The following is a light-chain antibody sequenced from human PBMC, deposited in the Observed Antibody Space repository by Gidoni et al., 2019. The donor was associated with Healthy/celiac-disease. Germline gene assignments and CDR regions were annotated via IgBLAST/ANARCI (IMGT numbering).Light chain of an antibody. CDR3: QQYGSSPQYT. CDR2: GAS. V-gene: IGKV3-20*01. Sequence: EIVLTPSPGTLSLSPGERAPLSCRASQSVSSSYLAWYQQKPGQAPRLLIYGASSRATGIPDRFSGSGSGTDFTLTISRLEPEDFAVYYCQQYGSSPQYTFGQGTKLEIK. J-gene: IGKJ2*01. CDR1: QSVSSSY.